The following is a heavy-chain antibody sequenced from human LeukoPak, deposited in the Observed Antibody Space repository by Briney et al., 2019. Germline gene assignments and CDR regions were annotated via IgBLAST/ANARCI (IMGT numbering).Heavy chain of an antibody. Sequence: AGSLRLSCAASGFTFSSYAMSWVRQAPGKGLEWVSAISGSGGSTYYADSVKGRFTISRDNSKNTLYLQMNSLRAEDTAVYYCATEPRNYYYYYMDVWGKGTTVTVSS. CDR2: ISGSGGST. CDR3: ATEPRNYYYYYMDV. D-gene: IGHD1-14*01. CDR1: GFTFSSYA. J-gene: IGHJ6*03. V-gene: IGHV3-23*01.